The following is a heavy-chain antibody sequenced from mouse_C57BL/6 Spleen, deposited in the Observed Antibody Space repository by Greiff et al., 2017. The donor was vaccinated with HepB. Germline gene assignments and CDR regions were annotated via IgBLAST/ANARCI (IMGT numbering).Heavy chain of an antibody. V-gene: IGHV1-15*01. CDR3: TRYDYYGSSYDY. CDR1: GYTFTDYE. J-gene: IGHJ2*01. D-gene: IGHD1-1*01. CDR2: IDPETGGT. Sequence: VQLQQSGAELVRPGASVTLSCKASGYTFTDYEMHWVKQTPVHGLEWIGAIDPETGGTAYNQKFKGKAILTADKSSSTAYMELRSLTSEDSAVYYCTRYDYYGSSYDYWGQGTTLTVSS.